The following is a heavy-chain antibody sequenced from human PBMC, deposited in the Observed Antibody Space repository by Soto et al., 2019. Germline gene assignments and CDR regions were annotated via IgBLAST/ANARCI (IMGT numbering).Heavy chain of an antibody. Sequence: SGPTLVNPKQTLAQTCPFSGFSLSTSGVGVGWIRQPPGEALEWLALIYWDDDKRYSPSLKSRLTITKDTSKNQVVLTMTNMDPVDTATYYCAHSLIGYYYDSSGSNWFDPWGQGTLVTVSS. CDR1: GFSLSTSGVG. V-gene: IGHV2-5*02. CDR2: IYWDDDK. CDR3: AHSLIGYYYDSSGSNWFDP. D-gene: IGHD3-22*01. J-gene: IGHJ5*02.